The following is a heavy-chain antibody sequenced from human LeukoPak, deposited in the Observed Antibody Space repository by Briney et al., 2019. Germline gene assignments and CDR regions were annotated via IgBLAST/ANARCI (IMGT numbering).Heavy chain of an antibody. CDR3: ARAAAARDPYYFDY. J-gene: IGHJ4*02. D-gene: IGHD6-6*01. V-gene: IGHV4-61*02. Sequence: SQTLSLTCTVSGGSISSGSYYWSWIRQPAGKGLEWIGRIYTSGSTNYNPSLKSRVTISVDTSKNQFSLKLSSVTAADTAVYYCARAAAARDPYYFDYWGQGTLVTVSS. CDR2: IYTSGST. CDR1: GGSISSGSYY.